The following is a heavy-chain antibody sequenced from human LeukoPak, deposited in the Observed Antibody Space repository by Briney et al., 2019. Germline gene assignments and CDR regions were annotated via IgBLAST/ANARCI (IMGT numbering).Heavy chain of an antibody. D-gene: IGHD1-26*01. Sequence: TGGSLRLSCAASGFTFSDYYMSWIRQAPGKGLEWVSYISSSGSTIYYADSVKGRFTISRDNAKNSLYLQMNSLRAEDTAVYYCARARSYSGSYYFDYWGQGTLVTVSS. CDR3: ARARSYSGSYYFDY. V-gene: IGHV3-11*01. J-gene: IGHJ4*02. CDR1: GFTFSDYY. CDR2: ISSSGSTI.